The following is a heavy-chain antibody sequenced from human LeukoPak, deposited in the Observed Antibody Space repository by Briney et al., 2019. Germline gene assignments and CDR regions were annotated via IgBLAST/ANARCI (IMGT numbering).Heavy chain of an antibody. J-gene: IGHJ5*02. Sequence: ASVMVSCKASGYTFTSYGISWVRQAPGQGLEWMGWISAYNGNTNYAQKLQGRVTMTTDTSTSTAYMELRSLRSDDTAVYYCARAYIVVVPAAIPGWFDPWGQGTLVTVSS. CDR2: ISAYNGNT. D-gene: IGHD2-2*02. V-gene: IGHV1-18*01. CDR1: GYTFTSYG. CDR3: ARAYIVVVPAAIPGWFDP.